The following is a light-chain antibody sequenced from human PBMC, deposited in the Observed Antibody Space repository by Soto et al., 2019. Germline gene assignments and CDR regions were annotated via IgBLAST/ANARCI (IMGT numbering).Light chain of an antibody. V-gene: IGKV3-11*01. Sequence: SPGERATISCRASQSVRNFLALYQQKPGQAXRLXXXDASNRATGIAARFSGSGSGTDFTLTISSLEPEDFAVYYCQQCSNWPLITFGQGTRLEIK. CDR3: QQCSNWPLIT. CDR2: DAS. CDR1: QSVRNF. J-gene: IGKJ5*01.